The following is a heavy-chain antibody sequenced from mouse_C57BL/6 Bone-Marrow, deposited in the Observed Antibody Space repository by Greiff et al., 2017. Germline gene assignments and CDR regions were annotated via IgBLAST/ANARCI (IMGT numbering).Heavy chain of an antibody. CDR1: GYTFTTYP. Sequence: QVQLKESGAELVKPGASVKMSCKASGYTFTTYPIEWMKQNHGKSLEWIGNFHPYNDDTKYNDKFKGKATLTVDTSSSTVYWELSRLTSDDSAVYYCARGGNYGGYYFDYWGQGTTLTVSS. J-gene: IGHJ2*01. D-gene: IGHD2-1*01. V-gene: IGHV1-47*01. CDR3: ARGGNYGGYYFDY. CDR2: FHPYNDDT.